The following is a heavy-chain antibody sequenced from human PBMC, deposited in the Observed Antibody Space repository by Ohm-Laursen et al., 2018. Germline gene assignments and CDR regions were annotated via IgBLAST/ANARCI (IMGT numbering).Heavy chain of an antibody. D-gene: IGHD6-13*01. V-gene: IGHV2-70*16. CDR2: IDWDDGK. J-gene: IGHJ4*02. CDR1: GFSLSTSGMC. Sequence: TQTLTPTWTFSGFSLSTSGMCVSWIRQPPVRALEWLARIDWDDGKFYSSSLKTRLTISKYPFKNQGVLTVTNMDPVDTATYYCARIRRYSSSWFYFDYWGQGTLVTVSS. CDR3: ARIRRYSSSWFYFDY.